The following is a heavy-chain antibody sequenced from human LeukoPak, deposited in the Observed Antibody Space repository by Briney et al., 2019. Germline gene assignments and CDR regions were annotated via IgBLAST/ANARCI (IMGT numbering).Heavy chain of an antibody. D-gene: IGHD2-2*01. J-gene: IGHJ6*03. CDR1: GFTFSSYW. Sequence: GGSLRLSCAASGFTFSSYWMHWVRQAPGKGLVWVSRINSDGSSTSYADSVKGRFTISRDNAKNTPYLQMNSLRAEDTAVYYCARVMADIVVVPAAMLYYYYYMDVWGKGTTVTVSS. CDR2: INSDGSST. V-gene: IGHV3-74*01. CDR3: ARVMADIVVVPAAMLYYYYYMDV.